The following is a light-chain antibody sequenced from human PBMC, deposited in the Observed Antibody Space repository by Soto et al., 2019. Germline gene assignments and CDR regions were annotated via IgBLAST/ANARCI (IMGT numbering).Light chain of an antibody. V-gene: IGLV2-14*01. J-gene: IGLJ2*01. CDR1: SSDVGGYNY. CDR3: SSYKTRSSVI. CDR2: EVS. Sequence: QSVMTQPASVSGSPGQSITISCTGTSSDVGGYNYVSWYQQHPGKAPKLLIYEVSNRPSGVSNRFSGSKSGNTASLTISGLQADDEAHYYCSSYKTRSSVIFGGGTQLTVL.